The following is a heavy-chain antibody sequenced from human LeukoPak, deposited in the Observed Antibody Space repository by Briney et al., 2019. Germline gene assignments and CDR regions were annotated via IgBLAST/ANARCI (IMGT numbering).Heavy chain of an antibody. CDR1: GGSISSSSYY. D-gene: IGHD3-10*01. V-gene: IGHV4-39*01. CDR2: IYYTGST. CDR3: ATTRPMVRDYYFDY. Sequence: KPSETLSLTCTVSGGSISSSSYYWGWIRQPPGKGLEWIGSIYYTGSTYYNPSLKSRVTISVDTSKNQFSLKLSSVTAADTAVYYCATTRPMVRDYYFDYWGQGTLVTVSS. J-gene: IGHJ4*02.